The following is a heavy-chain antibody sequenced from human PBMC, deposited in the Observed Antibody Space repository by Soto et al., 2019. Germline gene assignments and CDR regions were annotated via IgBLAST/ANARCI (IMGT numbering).Heavy chain of an antibody. J-gene: IGHJ6*01. Sequence: EVQLVESGGGLVQTGGSLRLSCTASGFAVRHNYMTWVRQAPGKGLEWVSLIYSGGDTAYADSVKSRFTIFRHTSQNTLYLQMSSLSAEDTSVYYCARKTDSIPSGGDVWGKGTAVTVSS. CDR2: IYSGGDT. V-gene: IGHV3-53*04. CDR3: ARKTDSIPSGGDV. D-gene: IGHD3-10*01. CDR1: GFAVRHNY.